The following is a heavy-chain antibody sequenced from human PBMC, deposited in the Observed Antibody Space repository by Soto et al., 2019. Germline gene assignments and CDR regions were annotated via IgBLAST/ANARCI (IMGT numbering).Heavy chain of an antibody. V-gene: IGHV3-9*01. CDR3: AKDSGGSSFDI. D-gene: IGHD2-15*01. CDR1: GFTFDDYA. CDR2: ISWNSGSI. J-gene: IGHJ3*02. Sequence: PGGSLRLSCAASGFTFDDYAMHWVRQAPGEGLEWVSGISWNSGSIGYADSVKGRFTISRDNAKNSLYLQMNSLRAEDTALYYCAKDSGGSSFDIWGQGTMVTVSS.